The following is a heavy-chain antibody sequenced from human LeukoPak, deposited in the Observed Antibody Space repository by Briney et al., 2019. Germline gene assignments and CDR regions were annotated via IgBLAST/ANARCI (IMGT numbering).Heavy chain of an antibody. D-gene: IGHD3-10*01. CDR3: AREGRYYYGSGSYSYYYGMDV. J-gene: IGHJ6*02. Sequence: PSETLSLTCTVSGGSISSYYWSWIRQPPGKGLEWIGYIYYSGSTNYNPSLKSRVTISVDTSKNQFSLKLSSVTAADTAVYYCAREGRYYYGSGSYSYYYGMDVWGQGTTVTVSS. CDR2: IYYSGST. CDR1: GGSISSYY. V-gene: IGHV4-59*01.